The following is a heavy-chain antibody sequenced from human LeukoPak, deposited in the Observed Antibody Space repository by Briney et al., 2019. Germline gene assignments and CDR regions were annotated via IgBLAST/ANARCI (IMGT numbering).Heavy chain of an antibody. J-gene: IGHJ4*02. CDR1: GFTFSSYS. CDR3: ARATSGYGTNGVCYGFDY. CDR2: ISSSSSYI. Sequence: GGSLRPSCAASGFTFSSYSMNWVRQAPGKGLEWVSSISSSSSYIYYADSVKGRFTISRDNAKNSLYLQMNSLRAEDTAVYYCARATSGYGTNGVCYGFDYWGQGTLVTVSS. D-gene: IGHD2-8*01. V-gene: IGHV3-21*01.